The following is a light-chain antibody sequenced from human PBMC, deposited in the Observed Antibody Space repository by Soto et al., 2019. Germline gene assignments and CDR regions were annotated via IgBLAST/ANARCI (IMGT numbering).Light chain of an antibody. J-gene: IGKJ2*01. V-gene: IGKV3-11*01. CDR2: DAS. CDR3: QQRSNWPPYP. CDR1: QSVSSY. Sequence: EIVLTQSPATLSLSPGERATLSCRASQSVSSYLAWYQQQPGQAPRLLIYDASTRATGIPARFSGSGSGTDFTLTISSLEPEDFAVYYCQQRSNWPPYPFGQGTKLELK.